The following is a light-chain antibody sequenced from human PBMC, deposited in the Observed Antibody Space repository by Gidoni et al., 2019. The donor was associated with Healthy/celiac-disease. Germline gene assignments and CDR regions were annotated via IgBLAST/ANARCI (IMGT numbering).Light chain of an antibody. J-gene: IGKJ4*01. V-gene: IGKV3-15*01. CDR1: QSVSSN. CDR2: GAS. CDR3: QQYNNWPPLT. Sequence: EIVMTQSPATLSVSPGERATLSCRASQSVSSNLAVYQQKPGQAPRLLIYGASTRATGIPARVSGSGSGTEFTLTISSLQSEDFAVYYCQQYNNWPPLTFGGGTKVEIK.